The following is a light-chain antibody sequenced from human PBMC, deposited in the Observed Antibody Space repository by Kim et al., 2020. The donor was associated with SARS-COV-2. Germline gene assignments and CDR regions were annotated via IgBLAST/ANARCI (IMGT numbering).Light chain of an antibody. CDR2: GAS. CDR3: QQYGSSPWT. J-gene: IGKJ1*01. V-gene: IGKV3-20*01. Sequence: SPGERATLSCRASQSVSSSYLAWYQQTPGQAPSLLIYGASSRATGIPDRFSGSGSGTGFTLTISGLEPEDFAVYYCQQYGSSPWTFGQETKVDIK. CDR1: QSVSSSY.